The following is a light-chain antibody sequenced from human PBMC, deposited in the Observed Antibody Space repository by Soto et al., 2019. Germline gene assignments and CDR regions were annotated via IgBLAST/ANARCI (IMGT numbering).Light chain of an antibody. CDR2: KAS. V-gene: IGKV1-5*03. CDR1: QSISIW. CDR3: QQYNDYSWT. Sequence: DIQMTQSPSTLSASVGDRVAISCRASQSISIWLAWYQQKPGKAPKLLIYKASSLESGVPSRFSGSGSGTEFTLTISSLQPDDFATYYGQQYNDYSWTFGHGTKVEIK. J-gene: IGKJ1*01.